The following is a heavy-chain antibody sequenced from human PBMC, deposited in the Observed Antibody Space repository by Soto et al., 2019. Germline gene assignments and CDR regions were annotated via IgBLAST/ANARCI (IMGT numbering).Heavy chain of an antibody. CDR3: ARSVTTYSSSSGGEDSYGMDV. J-gene: IGHJ6*02. V-gene: IGHV1-69*13. D-gene: IGHD6-6*01. Sequence: SVKVSCKASGGTFSSYAISWVRQAPGQGLEWMGGIIPIFGTANYAQKFQGRVTITADESTSTAYMELSSLTSEDTAVYYCARSVTTYSSSSGGEDSYGMDVWGQGTTVTSP. CDR2: IIPIFGTA. CDR1: GGTFSSYA.